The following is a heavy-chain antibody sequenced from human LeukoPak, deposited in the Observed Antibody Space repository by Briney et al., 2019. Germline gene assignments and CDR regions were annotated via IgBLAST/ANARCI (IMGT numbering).Heavy chain of an antibody. V-gene: IGHV1-2*02. CDR2: INPNSGGT. D-gene: IGHD6-13*01. J-gene: IGHJ4*02. Sequence: GASVKVSCKASGYTFTGYYMHWVRQAPGQGLEWMGWINPNSGGTNYAQKFQGRVTMTRDTSISTAYMELSSLKASDTAMYYCARLGQYSSGWSPGYWGQGTLVTVSS. CDR3: ARLGQYSSGWSPGY. CDR1: GYTFTGYY.